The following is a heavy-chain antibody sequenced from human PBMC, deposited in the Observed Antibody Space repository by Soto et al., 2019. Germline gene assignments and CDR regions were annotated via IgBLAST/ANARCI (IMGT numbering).Heavy chain of an antibody. V-gene: IGHV1-69*13. D-gene: IGHD5-12*01. CDR2: IIPIFGTA. CDR3: ARPKEATSAYSYYFDY. J-gene: IGHJ4*02. Sequence: SVKVSCKASGGTFSSYAISWVRQAPGQGLEWMGGIIPIFGTANYAQKFQGRVTITADESTSTAYMELSSLRSEDTAVYYCARPKEATSAYSYYFDYWGQGTLVTVSS. CDR1: GGTFSSYA.